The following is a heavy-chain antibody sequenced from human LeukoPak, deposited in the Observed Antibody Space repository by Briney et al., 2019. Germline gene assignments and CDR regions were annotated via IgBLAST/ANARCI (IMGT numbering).Heavy chain of an antibody. J-gene: IGHJ4*02. CDR3: AKGLSGGAAAGTGY. CDR1: GFTFSSYA. D-gene: IGHD6-13*01. V-gene: IGHV3-23*01. CDR2: ISGSGGST. Sequence: PGGSLRLSCAASGFTFSSYAMSWVRQAPGKGLEWVSAISGSGGSTYYADSVKGRFTISRDNSKNTLYLQMNSLRAEDMAVYYCAKGLSGGAAAGTGYWGQGTLVTVSS.